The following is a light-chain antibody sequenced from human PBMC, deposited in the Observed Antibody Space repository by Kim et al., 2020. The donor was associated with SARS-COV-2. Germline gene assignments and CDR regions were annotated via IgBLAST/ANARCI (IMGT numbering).Light chain of an antibody. J-gene: IGLJ3*02. CDR2: DVS. CDR1: SSDVGNYNR. Sequence: QSVLIQPASVSGSPGQSITISCTGTSSDVGNYNRVSWYQQYPGKVPKLMIYDVSKWPSGVSNRFSGSKSGNTASLTISGLQAEDEAYYYCSSYAGSFSLVFGGGTQLTVL. CDR3: SSYAGSFSLV. V-gene: IGLV2-23*02.